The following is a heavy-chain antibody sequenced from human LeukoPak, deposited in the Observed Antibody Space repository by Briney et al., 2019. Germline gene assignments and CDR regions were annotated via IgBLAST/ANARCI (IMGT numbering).Heavy chain of an antibody. CDR1: GGTFSSYA. D-gene: IGHD4-17*01. V-gene: IGHV1-69*05. CDR2: IIPIFGTA. J-gene: IGHJ4*02. Sequence: SVKVSCKASGGTFSSYAISWVRQAPGQGLEWMGRIIPIFGTANHAQKFQGRVTITTDESTSTAYMELSSLRSEDTAVYYCARDENGDYPLDYWGQGTLVTVSS. CDR3: ARDENGDYPLDY.